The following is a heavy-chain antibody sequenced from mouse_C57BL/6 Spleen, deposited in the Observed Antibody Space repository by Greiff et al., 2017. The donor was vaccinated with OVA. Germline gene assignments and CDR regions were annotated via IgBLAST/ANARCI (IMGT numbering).Heavy chain of an antibody. Sequence: EVQRVESEGGLVQPGSSMKLSCTASGFTFSDYYMAWVRQVPEKGLEWVANINYDGSSTYYLDSLKSRFIISRDNAKNILYLQMSSLKSEDTATYYCARITYDYGYAMDYWGQGTSVTVSS. CDR1: GFTFSDYY. D-gene: IGHD2-4*01. CDR3: ARITYDYGYAMDY. CDR2: INYDGSST. V-gene: IGHV5-16*01. J-gene: IGHJ4*01.